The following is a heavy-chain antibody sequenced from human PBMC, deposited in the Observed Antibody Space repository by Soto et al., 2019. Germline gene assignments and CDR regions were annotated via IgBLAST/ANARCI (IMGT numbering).Heavy chain of an antibody. Sequence: PGGSLRLSCAASGFTFSSYAMSWVRQAPGKGLEWVSAISGSGGSTYYADSVKGQFTISRDNAKNSLYLQMNSLRAEDTAVYYCAREVVIEFDYWGQGTLVTVSS. CDR2: ISGSGGST. J-gene: IGHJ4*02. CDR1: GFTFSSYA. V-gene: IGHV3-23*01. CDR3: AREVVIEFDY. D-gene: IGHD3-22*01.